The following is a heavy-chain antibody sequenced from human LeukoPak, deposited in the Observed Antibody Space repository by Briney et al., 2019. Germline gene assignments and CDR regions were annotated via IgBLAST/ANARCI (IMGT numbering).Heavy chain of an antibody. D-gene: IGHD4-23*01. V-gene: IGHV3-21*04. J-gene: IGHJ2*01. Sequence: GSLRLSCAASGFTFSSYSMNWVHQAPGKGLEWVSSISSSSSYIYYADSVKGRFTSSRDNARNSLYLQMNSLSAEDTAVYYCARHPGKVTNDWYFDLWGRGTLVTVSS. CDR1: GFTFSSYS. CDR2: ISSSSSYI. CDR3: ARHPGKVTNDWYFDL.